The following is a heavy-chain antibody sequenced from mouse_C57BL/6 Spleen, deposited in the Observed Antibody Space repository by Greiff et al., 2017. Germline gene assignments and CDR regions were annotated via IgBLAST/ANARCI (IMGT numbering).Heavy chain of an antibody. Sequence: ESGPGLVKPSQSLSLTCSVTGYSITSGYYWNWIRQFPGNKLEWMGYISYDGSNNYNPSRKNRISITRDTSKNQFFLKLNSVTTEDTATYYCARGKLFDDWGQGTTLTVSS. CDR3: ARGKLFDD. V-gene: IGHV3-6*01. J-gene: IGHJ2*01. CDR1: GYSITSGYY. CDR2: ISYDGSN.